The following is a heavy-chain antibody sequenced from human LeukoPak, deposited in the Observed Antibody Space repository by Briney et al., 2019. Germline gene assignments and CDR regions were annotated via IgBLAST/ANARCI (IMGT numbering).Heavy chain of an antibody. V-gene: IGHV3-15*04. J-gene: IGHJ4*02. D-gene: IGHD3-10*01. CDR3: TTTLSGTARGY. Sequence: GGSLRLSCAASGFTFINAWMSWVRQAPGKGLEWVGRIGSKTDDGTIEYAAPATGRFTISRDDSKDTVYLQMNSLKTEDTAVYYCTTTLSGTARGYWGQGTLVTVSS. CDR2: IGSKTDDGTI. CDR1: GFTFINAW.